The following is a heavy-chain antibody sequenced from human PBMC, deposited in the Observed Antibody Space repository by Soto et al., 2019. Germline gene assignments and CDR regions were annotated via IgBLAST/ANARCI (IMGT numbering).Heavy chain of an antibody. D-gene: IGHD1-1*01. CDR1: GFTFSNAW. Sequence: GGSLRLSCAASGFTFSNAWMSWVRQAPGKGLEWVGRIKSKTDGGTTDYAAPVKGRFTISRDDSKNTLYLQMNSLKTEDTAVYYCTTAHLYRAYYYYYGMDVWGQGTTVTVSS. J-gene: IGHJ6*02. CDR2: IKSKTDGGTT. V-gene: IGHV3-15*01. CDR3: TTAHLYRAYYYYYGMDV.